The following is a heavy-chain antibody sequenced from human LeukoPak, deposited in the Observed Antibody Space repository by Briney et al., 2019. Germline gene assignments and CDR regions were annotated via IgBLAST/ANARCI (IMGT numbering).Heavy chain of an antibody. J-gene: IGHJ4*02. CDR3: AKESEYGSGPWEGFDY. CDR2: ISYDGSNK. CDR1: GFTFSSYG. Sequence: GGSLRLSCAASGFTFSSYGMHWVRQAPGKGLEWVAVISYDGSNKYYADSVKGRFTISRDNSKNALYLQMNSLRAEDTAVYYCAKESEYGSGPWEGFDYWGQGTLVTVSS. V-gene: IGHV3-30*18. D-gene: IGHD3-10*01.